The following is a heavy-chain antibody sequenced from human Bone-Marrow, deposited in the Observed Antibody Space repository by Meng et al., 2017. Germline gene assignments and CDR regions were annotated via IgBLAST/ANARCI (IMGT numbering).Heavy chain of an antibody. J-gene: IGHJ4*02. CDR2: TSRDGSDT. D-gene: IGHD1-26*01. V-gene: IGHV3-74*02. CDR1: GFTFSPYW. CDR3: AAAWELLPPGY. Sequence: VQLVESGGGVVQPGRSLRLSCAASGFTFSPYWLHWVRQAPGKGLVWVSRTSRDGSDTVYADSVKGRFTMSRDNAKNTLYLQMNSLRAEDTAVYYCAAAWELLPPGYWGQGTLVTVSS.